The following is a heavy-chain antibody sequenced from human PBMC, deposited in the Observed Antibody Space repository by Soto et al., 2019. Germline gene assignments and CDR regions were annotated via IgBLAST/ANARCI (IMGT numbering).Heavy chain of an antibody. D-gene: IGHD6-13*01. CDR2: INAGNGNT. V-gene: IGHV1-3*01. Sequence: VQLVQSGAEVKKPGASVKVSCKASGYTFTSYAMHWVRQAPGQRLEWMGWINAGNGNTKYSQKFQGRVTITRDTSASTAYMELSSLRSEDTAVYYCARVGWAAAGKLWYAFDIWGQGTMVTVSS. CDR1: GYTFTSYA. CDR3: ARVGWAAAGKLWYAFDI. J-gene: IGHJ3*02.